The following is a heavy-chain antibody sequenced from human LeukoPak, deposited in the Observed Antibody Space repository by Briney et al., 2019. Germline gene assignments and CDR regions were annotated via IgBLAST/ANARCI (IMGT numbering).Heavy chain of an antibody. CDR3: AMWIQVWKFDY. CDR2: TWYDGSNK. CDR1: GFTFSSYG. J-gene: IGHJ4*02. Sequence: GRSLRLSCAASGFTFSSYGMHWVRQAPGKGLEWVAVTWYDGSNKYYADSVKGRFTISRDNSKNTLYLQMNSLRAEDTAVYYCAMWIQVWKFDYWGQGTLVTVSS. D-gene: IGHD5-18*01. V-gene: IGHV3-33*01.